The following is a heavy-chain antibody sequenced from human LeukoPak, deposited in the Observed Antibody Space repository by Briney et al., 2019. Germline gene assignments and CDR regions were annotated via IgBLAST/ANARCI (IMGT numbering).Heavy chain of an antibody. CDR1: GGSISSYY. CDR2: IYTNEST. Sequence: KSSETLSLTCTVSGGSISSYYWSWIRQPAGKGLEWIGRIYTNESTNYNPSLRSRVTMSVDTSKNQFSLKLSSVTAADTAVYYCARDRWELFSFDYWGQGTLVTVSS. CDR3: ARDRWELFSFDY. J-gene: IGHJ4*02. D-gene: IGHD3-10*01. V-gene: IGHV4-4*07.